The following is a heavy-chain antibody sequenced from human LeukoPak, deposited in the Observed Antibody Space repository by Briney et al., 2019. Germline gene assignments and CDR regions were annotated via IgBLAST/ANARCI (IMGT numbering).Heavy chain of an antibody. CDR2: IYTGGST. J-gene: IGHJ4*02. D-gene: IGHD6-13*01. Sequence: PGGSLRLSCAASGFTVSSNYMSWVRQAPGKGLEWVSVIYTGGSTYYADSVKGRFTISRDNSKNTLYLQMNSLRAEDTAVYYCAGHNSNWQFDYWGQGTLVTVSS. CDR3: AGHNSNWQFDY. CDR1: GFTVSSNY. V-gene: IGHV3-53*01.